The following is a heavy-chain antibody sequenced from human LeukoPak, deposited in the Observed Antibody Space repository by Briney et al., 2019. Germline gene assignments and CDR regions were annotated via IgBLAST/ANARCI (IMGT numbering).Heavy chain of an antibody. CDR3: ARKAAAGPYYYGMDV. Sequence: PGGSLRLSCAASGFTFSSYDMHWVCQATGKGLEWVSAIGTAGDTYYPGSVKGRFTISRENAKNSLYLQMNSLRAGDTAVYYCARKAAAGPYYYGMDVWGQGTTVTVSS. D-gene: IGHD6-13*01. J-gene: IGHJ6*02. CDR1: GFTFSSYD. CDR2: IGTAGDT. V-gene: IGHV3-13*01.